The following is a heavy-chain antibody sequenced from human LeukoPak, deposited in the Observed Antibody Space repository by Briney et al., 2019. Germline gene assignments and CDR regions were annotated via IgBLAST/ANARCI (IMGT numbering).Heavy chain of an antibody. J-gene: IGHJ4*02. Sequence: GRSLRLSCVASGYPFSSYSMNWIRQAPGKGLEWVSYISVSGGVRSYADSVKGRFTISRDDARNSLYLQMNSLKDEDTAVYYCARDRGYFYDQLDYWGQGTLVTVSS. CDR2: ISVSGGVR. CDR1: GYPFSSYS. D-gene: IGHD2/OR15-2a*01. CDR3: ARDRGYFYDQLDY. V-gene: IGHV3-48*02.